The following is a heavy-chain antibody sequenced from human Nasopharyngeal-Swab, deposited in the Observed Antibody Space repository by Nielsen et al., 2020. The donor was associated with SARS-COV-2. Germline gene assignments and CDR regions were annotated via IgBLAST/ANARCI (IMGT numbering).Heavy chain of an antibody. V-gene: IGHV3-30*18. CDR3: AKGDSSNWSDYYMDV. CDR1: GFTFSSYG. Sequence: GESLKISCAASGFTFSSYGMHWVRQAPGKGLEWVAVISYDGSNKYYADSVKGRFTISRDNSKNTLYLQMNSLRAEDTAVYYCAKGDSSNWSDYYMDVRGKGTTVTVSS. D-gene: IGHD6-13*01. J-gene: IGHJ6*03. CDR2: ISYDGSNK.